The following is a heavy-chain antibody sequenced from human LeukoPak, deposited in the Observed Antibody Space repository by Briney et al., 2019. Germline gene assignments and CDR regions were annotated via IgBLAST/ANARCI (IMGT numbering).Heavy chain of an antibody. J-gene: IGHJ5*02. V-gene: IGHV1-18*04. Sequence: GASVKVSCKASGYTFTSYYMHWVRQAPGQGLEWMGWISAYNGNTNYAQKLQGRVTMTTDTSTSTAYMELRSLRSDDTAVYYYARDFNYGSGGPLKHAPWGQGTLVTVSS. D-gene: IGHD3-10*01. CDR1: GYTFTSYY. CDR2: ISAYNGNT. CDR3: ARDFNYGSGGPLKHAP.